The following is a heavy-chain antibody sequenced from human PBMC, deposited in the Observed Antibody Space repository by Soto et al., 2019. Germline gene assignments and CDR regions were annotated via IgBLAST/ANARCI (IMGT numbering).Heavy chain of an antibody. CDR1: GDSMGSGDYY. J-gene: IGHJ5*02. Sequence: QVQLQESGPGLVKPSQTLSLTCTVSGDSMGSGDYYWTWIRQPPGKGLEWIGYIYYIGTTFYNPSLGSRVNISIDTSKNHFSLRLTSGTAADTAVYYCSRGSTYYGFLTWGQGTLVTVAS. V-gene: IGHV4-30-4*01. D-gene: IGHD3-10*01. CDR3: SRGSTYYGFLT. CDR2: IYYIGTT.